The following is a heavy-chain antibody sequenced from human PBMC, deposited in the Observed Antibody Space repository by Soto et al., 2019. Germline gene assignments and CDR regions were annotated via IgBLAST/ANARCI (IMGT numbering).Heavy chain of an antibody. D-gene: IGHD2-2*01. V-gene: IGHV4-39*02. CDR3: ARLRYQNYDYYYMDG. J-gene: IGHJ6*03. Sequence: QLQLQESGPGLVKPSETLSLTCSVSGGSTSSSSYYWGWIRQPPGKGLEWIGSIYYGGSTYYNPSLKSRSTMSLYTTKNLCSLRLSSGTAADTAVYYCARLRYQNYDYYYMDGWGKGTTVTVSS. CDR1: GGSTSSSSYY. CDR2: IYYGGST.